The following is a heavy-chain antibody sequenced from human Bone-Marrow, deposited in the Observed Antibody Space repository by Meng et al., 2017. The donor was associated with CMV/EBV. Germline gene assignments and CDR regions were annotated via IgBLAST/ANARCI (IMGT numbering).Heavy chain of an antibody. D-gene: IGHD2-2*01. Sequence: SETLSLTCTVSGGSISSYYWSWIRQPPGKGLEWIGYIYYSGSTNYSPSLKSRVTISLDTSKNQFSLRLSSVTAADTAVYYCARVGSSTAFDFVNWGQGTLVPVSS. V-gene: IGHV4-59*01. CDR1: GGSISSYY. CDR3: ARVGSSTAFDFVN. CDR2: IYYSGST. J-gene: IGHJ4*02.